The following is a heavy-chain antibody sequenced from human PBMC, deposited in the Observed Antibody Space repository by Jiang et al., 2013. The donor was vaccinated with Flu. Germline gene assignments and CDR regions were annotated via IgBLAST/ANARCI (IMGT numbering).Heavy chain of an antibody. CDR3: AREFNYYDSSAHDAFDI. J-gene: IGHJ3*02. CDR1: GGSISSGGYY. Sequence: PGLVKPSQTLSLTCTVSGGSISSGGYYWSWIRQHPGKGLEWIGYIYYSGSTYYNPSLKSRVTISVDTSKNQFSLKLSSVTAADTAVYYCAREFNYYDSSAHDAFDIWGQGTMVTVSS. V-gene: IGHV4-31*03. CDR2: IYYSGST. D-gene: IGHD3-22*01.